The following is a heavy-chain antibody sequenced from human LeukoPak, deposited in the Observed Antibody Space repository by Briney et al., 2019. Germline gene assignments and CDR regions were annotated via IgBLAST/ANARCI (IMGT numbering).Heavy chain of an antibody. V-gene: IGHV1-46*01. J-gene: IGHJ4*02. D-gene: IGHD2-15*01. CDR3: TREFSLPEGYCSGSSCYLWATDY. CDR2: INPSGGST. Sequence: ASVKVSCKASGYTFTSYNMHWVRQAPGQGLEWMGIINPSGGSTSYAQKFQGRVTMTRDTSTSTVYIELSSLRSEDTPVYYCTREFSLPEGYCSGSSCYLWATDYWGQGTLVTVSS. CDR1: GYTFTSYN.